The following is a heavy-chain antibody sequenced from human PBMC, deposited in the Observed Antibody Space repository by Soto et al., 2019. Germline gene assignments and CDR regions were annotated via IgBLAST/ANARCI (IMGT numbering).Heavy chain of an antibody. Sequence: ASVKVSCKASGYTFTSYYMHLVRQAPGQRLEWMGIINPSGGSTSYAQKFQGRVTMTRDTSTSTVYMELSSLRSEYTAVYYFSGSPAGDSRRRKNWFDPWGQGTLVTVSS. D-gene: IGHD2-21*02. CDR2: INPSGGST. V-gene: IGHV1-46*01. J-gene: IGHJ5*02. CDR3: SGSPAGDSRRRKNWFDP. CDR1: GYTFTSYY.